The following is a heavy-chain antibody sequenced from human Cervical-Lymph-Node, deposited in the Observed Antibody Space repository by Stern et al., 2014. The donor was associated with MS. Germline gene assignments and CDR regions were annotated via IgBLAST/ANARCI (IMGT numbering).Heavy chain of an antibody. J-gene: IGHJ4*02. CDR1: GYTFTSYW. CDR3: ARQRYFDY. CDR2: IFPGGPDI. V-gene: IGHV5-51*01. Sequence: EVQLVQSGPEVKRPGESLKISCQASGYTFTSYWIGGVXQMPGKGREWIAIIFPGGPDIRDSPSFQGQVTISADKSSSTAYLQGNNLKASDTAIYYCARQRYFDYWGQGTLVTVSS.